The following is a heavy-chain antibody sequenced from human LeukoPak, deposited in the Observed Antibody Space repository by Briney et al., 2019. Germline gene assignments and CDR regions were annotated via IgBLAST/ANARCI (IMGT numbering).Heavy chain of an antibody. J-gene: IGHJ6*03. CDR3: ARRPQWLVYYMDV. CDR2: ISYIGST. V-gene: IGHV4-39*07. D-gene: IGHD6-19*01. CDR1: GDSISSSTYF. Sequence: SETLSLTCTVSGDSISSSTYFWGWIRQPPGTGLEWIGTISYIGSTYYNPSLKSRVTISLDMSKNQFSLKMSSVTAADTAVYYCARRPQWLVYYMDVWGKGTTVTISS.